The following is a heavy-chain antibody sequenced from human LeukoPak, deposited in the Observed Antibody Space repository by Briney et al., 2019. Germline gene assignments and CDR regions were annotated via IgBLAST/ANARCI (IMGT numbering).Heavy chain of an antibody. J-gene: IGHJ6*03. Sequence: GGSLRLSCEGSGFTFSSYWMHWVRQAPGKGLVWVSRINNDGSSTSYADSVQGRFTISRDNAKNTLYLQMNSLRAEDTALYYCARVARGDYYYYYMDVWGKGTTVTVSS. CDR1: GFTFSSYW. CDR3: ARVARGDYYYYYMDV. CDR2: INNDGSST. D-gene: IGHD3-10*01. V-gene: IGHV3-74*01.